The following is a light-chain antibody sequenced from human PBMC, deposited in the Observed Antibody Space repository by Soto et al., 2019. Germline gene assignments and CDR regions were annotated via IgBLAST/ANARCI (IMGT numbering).Light chain of an antibody. J-gene: IGKJ2*01. CDR1: QSVSSN. Sequence: EIVMTQSPATLSVSPGERATLSCRSSQSVSSNLAWYQQKPGQAPRLLIYGASTRATGIPDRLSGSGSGTEVTLTISSLQSADFAVYYCQQYNNWPPYTFGQWTKLEIK. CDR2: GAS. V-gene: IGKV3-15*01. CDR3: QQYNNWPPYT.